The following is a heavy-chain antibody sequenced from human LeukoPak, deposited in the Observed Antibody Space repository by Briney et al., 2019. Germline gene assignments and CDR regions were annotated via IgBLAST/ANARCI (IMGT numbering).Heavy chain of an antibody. CDR3: AGSAGNNWFDP. CDR2: IKEDGSEK. Sequence: GGSLRLSCAASGFTFSNYWMSWVRQAPGKGLEWVANIKEDGSEKYYVDSVKGRFTISRDNAKNSLYLQMNSLRAEDTAVYYCAGSAGNNWFDPWGQGTVVTVSS. D-gene: IGHD1-1*01. V-gene: IGHV3-7*02. J-gene: IGHJ5*02. CDR1: GFTFSNYW.